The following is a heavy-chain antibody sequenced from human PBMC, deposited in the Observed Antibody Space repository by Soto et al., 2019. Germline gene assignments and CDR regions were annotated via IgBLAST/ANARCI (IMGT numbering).Heavy chain of an antibody. D-gene: IGHD3-9*01. J-gene: IGHJ1*01. V-gene: IGHV3-23*01. CDR2: ISGGGGRT. Sequence: EVQLLESGGGLVQPGGSLRLSCAASGFTFSSYAMSWVRQAPGKGLECVSSISGGGGRTYYADSVKDRFTISRDNSKNTLYLQMNSLRAEDTADYYCAKDGDILSGHPEYFQHWGQGTLVTVSS. CDR1: GFTFSSYA. CDR3: AKDGDILSGHPEYFQH.